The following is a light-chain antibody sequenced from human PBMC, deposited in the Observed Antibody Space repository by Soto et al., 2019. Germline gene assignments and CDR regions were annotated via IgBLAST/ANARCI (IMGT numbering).Light chain of an antibody. Sequence: QSVLTQSPSVSAAPGQKVTISCSGSSSNIGNNYVSWYQHLPGTAPKLLIYDNNNRPSWIPDRFSGSKSGTSATLGITGLQTGDEADYYCGTWDSSLSAVVFGGGTKLTVL. CDR1: SSNIGNNY. CDR2: DNN. J-gene: IGLJ2*01. V-gene: IGLV1-51*01. CDR3: GTWDSSLSAVV.